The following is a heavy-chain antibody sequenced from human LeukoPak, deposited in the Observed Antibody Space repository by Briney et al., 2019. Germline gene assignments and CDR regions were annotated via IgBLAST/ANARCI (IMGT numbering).Heavy chain of an antibody. J-gene: IGHJ4*02. Sequence: PGGSLRLSCAASGFTFSKYAMSWVRQAPGKGLEWVSCISGSGGSKYYADSVKGRFTMSRDNSKNKLYLQMNSLRAEDAAVYYCVVIEMAKSNVRPGYWGQGTLVTVSS. CDR3: VVIEMAKSNVRPGY. CDR1: GFTFSKYA. CDR2: ISGSGGSK. V-gene: IGHV3-23*01. D-gene: IGHD5-24*01.